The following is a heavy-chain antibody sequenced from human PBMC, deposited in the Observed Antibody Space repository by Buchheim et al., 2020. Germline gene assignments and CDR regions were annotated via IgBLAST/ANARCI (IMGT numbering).Heavy chain of an antibody. D-gene: IGHD3-16*02. CDR3: ARHRSLQYLDY. Sequence: EVQLVQSGAEVKKPGESLKISCKGSEYSFPSYWIGWVRQMPGKGLEWMGIIFPRDSDTRYSPSFQGRVTISVDTSINTAYLQWSSLEASDTAIYNCARHRSLQYLDYWGQGTL. CDR1: EYSFPSYW. J-gene: IGHJ4*02. CDR2: IFPRDSDT. V-gene: IGHV5-51*01.